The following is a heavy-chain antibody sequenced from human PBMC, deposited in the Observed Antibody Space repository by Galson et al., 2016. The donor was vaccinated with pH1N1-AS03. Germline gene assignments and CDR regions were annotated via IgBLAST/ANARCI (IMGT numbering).Heavy chain of an antibody. J-gene: IGHJ4*02. V-gene: IGHV1-46*01. Sequence: SVKVSCKASGYTLTRDYLYWVRQAPGQGREWMGIIDPSGGPTTYAPKFQGRITITTDTSTSTVYMELVSLRSEDTAVYYCARRYYFDYWGQGTLVTGSS. D-gene: IGHD3-16*02. CDR1: GYTLTRDY. CDR2: IDPSGGPT. CDR3: ARRYYFDY.